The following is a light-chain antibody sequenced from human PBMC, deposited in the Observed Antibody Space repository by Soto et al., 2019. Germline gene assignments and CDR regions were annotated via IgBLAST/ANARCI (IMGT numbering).Light chain of an antibody. Sequence: QSVLTQPPSASGTPGQRVTISCSGSSSNIGSNTVSWYQQPPGTAPKLLIYNNYWRPSGVPDRFSGSKSGTSVSLAINGLRSEDEADYYCAAWDDTLSGLVFGGGTKVTVL. CDR3: AAWDDTLSGLV. J-gene: IGLJ3*02. CDR1: SSNIGSNT. V-gene: IGLV1-44*01. CDR2: NNY.